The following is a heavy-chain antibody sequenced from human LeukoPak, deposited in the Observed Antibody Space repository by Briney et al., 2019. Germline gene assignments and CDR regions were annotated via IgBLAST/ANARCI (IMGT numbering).Heavy chain of an antibody. J-gene: IGHJ3*02. D-gene: IGHD2-2*01. CDR1: GYTFTSYG. CDR2: ISAYNGNT. Sequence: EASVKVSCKASGYTFTSYGISWVRQAPGQGLEWMGWISAYNGNTNYAQKLQGRVTMTTDTSTSTAYMELRSLRSDDTAVYYCARDDIVVGRRAFDIWGQGTMVTVSS. V-gene: IGHV1-18*01. CDR3: ARDDIVVGRRAFDI.